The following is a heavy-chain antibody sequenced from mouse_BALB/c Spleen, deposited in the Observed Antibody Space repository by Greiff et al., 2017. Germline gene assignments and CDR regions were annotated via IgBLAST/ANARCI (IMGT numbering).Heavy chain of an antibody. CDR1: GFNIKDTY. D-gene: IGHD1-1*01. CDR2: IDPANGNT. J-gene: IGHJ3*01. V-gene: IGHV14-3*02. CDR3: TRALYYYGTPFAY. Sequence: EVQLQQSGAELVKPGASVKLSCTASGFNIKDTYMHWVKQRPEQGLEWIGRIDPANGNTKYDPKFQGKATITADTSSNTAYLQLSSLTSEDTAVYYCTRALYYYGTPFAYWGQGTLVTVSA.